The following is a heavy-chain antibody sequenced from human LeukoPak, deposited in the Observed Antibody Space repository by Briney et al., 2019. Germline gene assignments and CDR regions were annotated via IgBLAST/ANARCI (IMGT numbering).Heavy chain of an antibody. D-gene: IGHD3-22*01. J-gene: IGHJ4*02. CDR3: ARDRAYYDSSGYYHWIDY. CDR2: IIPILGIA. CDR1: GGTFSSYA. Sequence: ASVKVSCKASGGTFSSYAISWVRQAPGQGLEWMGRIIPILGIANYAQKFQGRVTITADKSTSTAYMELSSLRSEDTAVYYCARDRAYYDSSGYYHWIDYWGQGTLVTVSS. V-gene: IGHV1-69*04.